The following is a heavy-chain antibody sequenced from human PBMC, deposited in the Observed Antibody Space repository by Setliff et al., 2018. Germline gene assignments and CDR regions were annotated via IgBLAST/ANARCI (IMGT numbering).Heavy chain of an antibody. V-gene: IGHV1-2*06. Sequence: ASGKDSCKASGYTFTGYYMYWVRQAPGQGLEWMGRINPSSGATIYAQKFQGRVTMTSDTSISTAYMELGRLRSDDTAVYFCARDGGGDSDAFDIWGQGTMVTVSS. CDR3: ARDGGGDSDAFDI. D-gene: IGHD3-16*01. J-gene: IGHJ3*02. CDR2: INPSSGAT. CDR1: GYTFTGYY.